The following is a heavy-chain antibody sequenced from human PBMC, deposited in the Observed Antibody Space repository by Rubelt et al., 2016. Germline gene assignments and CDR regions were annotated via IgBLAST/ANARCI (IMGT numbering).Heavy chain of an antibody. CDR2: IYYSGST. Sequence: QLQLQESGPGLVKPSETLSLTCTVSGGSISSSSYYWGWIRQPPGKGLEWIGSIYYSGSTNYNPSLKSRVTRSVDTSKNQCSLKLSSVTAADTAVYYCARGVLMVYRHFDYWGQGTLVTVSS. V-gene: IGHV4-39*07. J-gene: IGHJ4*02. CDR3: ARGVLMVYRHFDY. D-gene: IGHD2-8*01. CDR1: GGSISSSSYY.